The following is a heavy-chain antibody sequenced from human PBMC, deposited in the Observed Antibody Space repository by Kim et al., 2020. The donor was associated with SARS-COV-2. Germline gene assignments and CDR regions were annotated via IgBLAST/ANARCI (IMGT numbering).Heavy chain of an antibody. CDR3: ARDDVKSVRGAPGY. D-gene: IGHD3-10*01. V-gene: IGHV3-30*04. CDR2: ISYDGSNK. J-gene: IGHJ4*02. Sequence: GGSLRLSCAASGFTFSSYAMHWVRQAPGKGLEWVAVISYDGSNKYYADSVKGRFTISRDNSKNTLYLQMNSLRAEDTAVYYCARDDVKSVRGAPGYWGQGTLVTVSS. CDR1: GFTFSSYA.